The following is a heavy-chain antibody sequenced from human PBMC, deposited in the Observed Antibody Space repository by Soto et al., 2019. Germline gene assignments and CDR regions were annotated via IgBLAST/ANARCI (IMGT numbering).Heavy chain of an antibody. J-gene: IGHJ6*02. CDR2: INPSGGST. CDR3: ARGMYYDFWSGYGLIGGFYYYYGMDV. Sequence: GAPVRVSCKASGYTFTSYYMHWVRQAPGQGLEWMGIINPSGGSTSYAQKFQGRVTMTRDTSTSTVYMELSSLRSEDTAVYYCARGMYYDFWSGYGLIGGFYYYYGMDVWGQGTTVTVSS. CDR1: GYTFTSYY. V-gene: IGHV1-46*01. D-gene: IGHD3-3*01.